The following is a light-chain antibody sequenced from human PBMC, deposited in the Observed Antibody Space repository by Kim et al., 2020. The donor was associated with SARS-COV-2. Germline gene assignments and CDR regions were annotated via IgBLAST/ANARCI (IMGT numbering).Light chain of an antibody. CDR2: DAT. CDR3: QQSYNWPPLT. Sequence: SPGERSTPSSRASQNIKNKLVWYQQKPGQAPRLLIYDATTRATDIPARFIGSGSETDFTLTSSSLQSEDFAVYFCQQSYNWPPLTFGQGTKVDIK. V-gene: IGKV3-15*01. J-gene: IGKJ1*01. CDR1: QNIKNK.